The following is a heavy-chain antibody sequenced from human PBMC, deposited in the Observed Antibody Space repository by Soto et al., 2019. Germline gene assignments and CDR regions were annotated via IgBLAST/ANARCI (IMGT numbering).Heavy chain of an antibody. J-gene: IGHJ4*02. V-gene: IGHV3-74*03. CDR3: ATAEADY. CDR1: AFTFANYW. CDR2: VTGDGHTI. Sequence: PGGSLRLSCAASAFTFANYWMHWIRQGPGKGPEWVSRVTGDGHTIQYANSVKGRFTVYRDNANNTLFLQMNSLRAEDTAVYYCATAEADYWGPGTLVTVSS.